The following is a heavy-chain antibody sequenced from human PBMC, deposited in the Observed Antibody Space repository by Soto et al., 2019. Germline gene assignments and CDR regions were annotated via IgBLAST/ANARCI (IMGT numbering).Heavy chain of an antibody. Sequence: EVQLLESGGGLVQPGGSLRLACAASGFTFSSYAMSWVRQAPGKGLEWVSAISGSGGSTYYADSVKGRFTISRDNSKDTLYLQMNSLRAEDTAVYYCAKDSWGDIGSYGPYDYWCQGCLVTVSS. CDR2: ISGSGGST. J-gene: IGHJ4*02. V-gene: IGHV3-23*01. CDR1: GFTFSSYA. CDR3: AKDSWGDIGSYGPYDY. D-gene: IGHD1-26*01.